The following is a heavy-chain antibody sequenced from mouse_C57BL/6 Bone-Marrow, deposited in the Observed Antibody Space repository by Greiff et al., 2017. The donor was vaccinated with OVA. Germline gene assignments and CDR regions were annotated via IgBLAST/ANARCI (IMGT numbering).Heavy chain of an antibody. CDR1: GYTFTSYW. J-gene: IGHJ1*03. V-gene: IGHV1-61*01. Sequence: QVQLQQPGAELVRPGSSVKLSCKASGYTFTSYWMAWVQQRPGQGLEWIGNIYPSDSETHYTQKFKDQATFTVDKSSSTAYMQLSSLTSEDSAVYYCAREDNGSSYWYFDVWGTGTTVTVSA. CDR3: AREDNGSSYWYFDV. CDR2: IYPSDSET. D-gene: IGHD1-1*01.